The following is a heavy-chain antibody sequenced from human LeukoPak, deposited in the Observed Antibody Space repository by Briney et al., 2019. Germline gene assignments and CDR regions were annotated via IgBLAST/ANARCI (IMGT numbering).Heavy chain of an antibody. V-gene: IGHV3-74*01. Sequence: PGGSLRLSCAASGFTFSSYGMHWVRQAPGKGLEWVSRINSNGSSTYYADSVKGRFTISRDNAKNTLYLQMNSLRAEDTAVYYCARDRRYYDSGGYYFDPLDYWGQGTLVTVSS. CDR1: GFTFSSYG. CDR3: ARDRRYYDSGGYYFDPLDY. J-gene: IGHJ4*02. D-gene: IGHD3-22*01. CDR2: INSNGSST.